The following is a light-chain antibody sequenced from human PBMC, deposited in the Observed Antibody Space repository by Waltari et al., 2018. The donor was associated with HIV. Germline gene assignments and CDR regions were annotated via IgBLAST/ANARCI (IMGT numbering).Light chain of an antibody. CDR1: NSDLGVNT. J-gene: IGLJ3*02. V-gene: IGLV1-44*01. CDR3: SAWDDTLHVV. CDR2: RSH. Sequence: QSVLTQPPSVSGLPGQTVTISCSGSNSDLGVNTVNWYQQFPGRAPKLVAYRSHQRPSGVPDRFSGSKSGTSASLAINGVQAEDEATYFCSAWDDTLHVVFGGGTKLTVL.